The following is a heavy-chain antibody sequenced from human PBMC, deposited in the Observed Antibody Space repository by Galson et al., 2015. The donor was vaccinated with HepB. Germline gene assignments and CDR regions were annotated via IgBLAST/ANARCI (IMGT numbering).Heavy chain of an antibody. CDR3: ARGRMVYAIGGYYYYYGMDV. Sequence: ETLSLTCAVYGGSFSGYYWSWIRQPPGKGLEWIGEINHSGSTNYNPSLKSRVTISVDTSRNQFPLKLSSVTAADTAVYYCARGRMVYAIGGYYYYYGMDVWGQGTTVTVSS. CDR1: GGSFSGYY. J-gene: IGHJ6*02. D-gene: IGHD2-8*01. V-gene: IGHV4-34*01. CDR2: INHSGST.